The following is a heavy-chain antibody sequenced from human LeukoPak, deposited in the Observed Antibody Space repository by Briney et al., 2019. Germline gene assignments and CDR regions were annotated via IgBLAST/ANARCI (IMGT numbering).Heavy chain of an antibody. V-gene: IGHV1-69*05. CDR1: GGTFSSYA. Sequence: GASVKVSCKASGGTFSSYAISWVRQAPGQGLEWMGGIIPIFGTANYAQKFQGRVTITTDESTSTAYMELSSLRSEDTAVYYCAAALSYWDSGYDYVFDYWGQGTLVTVSS. D-gene: IGHD5-12*01. J-gene: IGHJ4*02. CDR2: IIPIFGTA. CDR3: AAALSYWDSGYDYVFDY.